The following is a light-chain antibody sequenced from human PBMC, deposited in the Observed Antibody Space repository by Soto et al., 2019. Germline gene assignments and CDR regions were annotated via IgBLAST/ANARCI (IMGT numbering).Light chain of an antibody. V-gene: IGLV2-14*01. Sequence: QSGLTQPACRSGCTGQSITSSWAGTSSHIGAYDYVSWFQQHPGKAPKLMISEVNNRPSGVSNRFSGSKSGNTAYLTISGLQVEEESEYFCFSFNTTGTHVFTSGTQVPVL. CDR2: EVN. J-gene: IGLJ1*01. CDR3: FSFNTTGTHV. CDR1: SSHIGAYDY.